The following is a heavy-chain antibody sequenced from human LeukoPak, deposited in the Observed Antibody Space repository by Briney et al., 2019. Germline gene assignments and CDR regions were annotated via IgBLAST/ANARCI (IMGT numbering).Heavy chain of an antibody. Sequence: NTSETLSLTCTVSGGSISSSSYYWGWIRQPPGKGLEWIGSIYYSGSTYYNPSLKSRVTISVDTSKNQFSLKLSSVSAADTAVYYCARGGGQWLVRYWFDPWGQGTLVTVSS. CDR2: IYYSGST. CDR1: GGSISSSSYY. J-gene: IGHJ5*02. CDR3: ARGGGQWLVRYWFDP. V-gene: IGHV4-39*07. D-gene: IGHD6-19*01.